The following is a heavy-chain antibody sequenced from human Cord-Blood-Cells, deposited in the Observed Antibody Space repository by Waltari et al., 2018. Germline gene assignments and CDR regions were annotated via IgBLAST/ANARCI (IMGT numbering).Heavy chain of an antibody. J-gene: IGHJ3*02. CDR2: IIPIFGTA. D-gene: IGHD6-13*01. CDR3: ASKGAAAGFAFDI. CDR1: GGTFRSYA. V-gene: IGHV1-69*01. Sequence: QVQLVQSGAEVKKPGSSVKVSCKASGGTFRSYAISWVRQDPGQGLEWMGGIIPIFGTANYAQKFQGRVTITADESTSTAYMELSSLRSEDTAVYYCASKGAAAGFAFDIWGQGTMVTVSS.